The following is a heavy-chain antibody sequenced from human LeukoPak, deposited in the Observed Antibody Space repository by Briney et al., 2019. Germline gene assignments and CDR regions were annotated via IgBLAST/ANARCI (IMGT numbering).Heavy chain of an antibody. CDR2: IHTSGST. J-gene: IGHJ3*02. CDR3: ARNLKYYYENSGYYWGYSFDI. Sequence: SETLSLTCTVSGGSISSFYWSWIRQPAGKGLEWIGRIHTSGSTKYNPSLKSRVTISVDKSKNQFSLKLTSVTAADTGVYLCARNLKYYYENSGYYWGYSFDIWGQGTMVTVSS. CDR1: GGSISSFY. D-gene: IGHD3-22*01. V-gene: IGHV4-4*07.